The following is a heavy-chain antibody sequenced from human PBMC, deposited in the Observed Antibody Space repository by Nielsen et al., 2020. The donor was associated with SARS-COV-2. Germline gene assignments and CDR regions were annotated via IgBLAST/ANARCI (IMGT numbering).Heavy chain of an antibody. Sequence: ASVKVSCKASGYTFTSYGISWVRQAPGQVLEWMGWISAYNGNTNYAQKLQGRVTMTTDTSTSTAYMELRSLRSDDTAVYYCARGGGSYPYYYYGMDVWGQVNTVTVSS. V-gene: IGHV1-18*01. CDR2: ISAYNGNT. CDR1: GYTFTSYG. D-gene: IGHD1-26*01. CDR3: ARGGGSYPYYYYGMDV. J-gene: IGHJ6*02.